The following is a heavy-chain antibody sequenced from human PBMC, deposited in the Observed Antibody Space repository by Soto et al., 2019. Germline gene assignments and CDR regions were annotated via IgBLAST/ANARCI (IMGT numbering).Heavy chain of an antibody. D-gene: IGHD3-22*01. Sequence: QVQLVESGGGVVQPGRSLRLSCAASGFTFSSYGMHWVRQAPGKGLEWVAVISYDGSNKYYADSVKGRFTISRDNSKNTLYLQMNSLRAEDTAVYYCAKDKNYYDSSGYYGICDYWGQGTLFTVSS. CDR1: GFTFSSYG. J-gene: IGHJ4*02. CDR2: ISYDGSNK. CDR3: AKDKNYYDSSGYYGICDY. V-gene: IGHV3-30*18.